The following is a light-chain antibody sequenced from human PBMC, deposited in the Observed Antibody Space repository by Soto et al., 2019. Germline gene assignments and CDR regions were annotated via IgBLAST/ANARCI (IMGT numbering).Light chain of an antibody. CDR1: SSDVGGYNY. V-gene: IGLV2-14*01. J-gene: IGLJ2*01. CDR2: DVS. Sequence: QSALTQPASVSGSPGQSSTISCTGTSSDVGGYNYVSWYQQHPGKAPKLMIYDVSNRPSGVSNRFSGSKSGNTASLTISGVQAEDEADYYCSSYTISSTVVFGGGTKVTVL. CDR3: SSYTISSTVV.